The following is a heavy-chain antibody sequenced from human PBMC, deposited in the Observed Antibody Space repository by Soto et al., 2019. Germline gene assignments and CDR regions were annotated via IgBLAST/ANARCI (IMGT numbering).Heavy chain of an antibody. D-gene: IGHD1-1*01. Sequence: EVQLVESGGGLVQPGGSLRLSCAASVFSFSSYSMNWVRQAPGKGLEWVSYISSGSSSKYYADSVKGRFTISRDNAKNSLYLQMNSLRDEDTAVYYCAGNRVAGWNPFDYWGQGTLVTVTS. V-gene: IGHV3-48*02. CDR2: ISSGSSSK. CDR1: VFSFSSYS. J-gene: IGHJ4*02. CDR3: AGNRVAGWNPFDY.